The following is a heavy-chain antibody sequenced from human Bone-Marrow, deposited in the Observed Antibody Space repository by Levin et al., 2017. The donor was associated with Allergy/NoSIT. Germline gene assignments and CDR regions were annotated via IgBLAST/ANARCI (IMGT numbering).Heavy chain of an antibody. CDR3: ATAGYYDSSLDD. V-gene: IGHV3-66*01. CDR2: IYSGGET. D-gene: IGHD3-22*01. J-gene: IGHJ4*02. CDR1: GFTVSTKY. Sequence: GGSLRLSCAGSGFTVSTKYMTWVRQAPGKGLEWVSVIYSGGETYYAGSVKGRFSISRDISKNTVSLKMNGLRPEDTAVYYCATAGYYDSSLDDWGQGTLVTVSS.